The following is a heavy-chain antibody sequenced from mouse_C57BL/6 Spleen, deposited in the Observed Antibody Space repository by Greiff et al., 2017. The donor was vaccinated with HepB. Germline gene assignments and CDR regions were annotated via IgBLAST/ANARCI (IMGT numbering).Heavy chain of an antibody. J-gene: IGHJ1*03. Sequence: EVKVVESGGGLVQSGRSLRLSCATSGFTFSDFYMEWVRQAPGKGLEWIAASRNKANDYTTEYSASVKGRFIVSRDTSQSILYLQMNALRAEDTAIYYCARDPGPGGYFDVWGTGTTVTVSS. CDR3: ARDPGPGGYFDV. V-gene: IGHV7-1*01. CDR1: GFTFSDFY. D-gene: IGHD4-1*01. CDR2: SRNKANDYTT.